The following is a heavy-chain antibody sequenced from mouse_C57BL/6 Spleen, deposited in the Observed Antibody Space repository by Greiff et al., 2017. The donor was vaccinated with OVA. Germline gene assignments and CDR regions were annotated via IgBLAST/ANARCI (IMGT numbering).Heavy chain of an antibody. V-gene: IGHV1-64*01. CDR1: GYTFTSYW. D-gene: IGHD4-1*01. J-gene: IGHJ2*01. CDR3: ARDWKGY. Sequence: VQVVESGAELVKPGASVKLSCKASGYTFTSYWMHWVKQRPGQGLEWIGMIHPNSGSTNYNEKFKSKATLTVDKSSSTAYMQLSSLTSEDSAVYYCARDWKGYWGQGTTLTVSS. CDR2: IHPNSGST.